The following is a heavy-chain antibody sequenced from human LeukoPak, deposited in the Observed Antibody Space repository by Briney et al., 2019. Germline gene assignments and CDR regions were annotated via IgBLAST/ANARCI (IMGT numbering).Heavy chain of an antibody. D-gene: IGHD2-15*01. CDR2: VYTTGTT. CDR1: GGSISNYY. V-gene: IGHV4-4*07. J-gene: IGHJ4*02. CDR3: AFTRSTDFDY. Sequence: KPSETLSLTCTVSGGSISNYYWTWIRQPAGKGLEWIGRVYTTGTTNYNPSLKSRVTMSVDTSKNQFSLKLSSVTAADTAVYYCAFTRSTDFDYWGQGTLVTVSS.